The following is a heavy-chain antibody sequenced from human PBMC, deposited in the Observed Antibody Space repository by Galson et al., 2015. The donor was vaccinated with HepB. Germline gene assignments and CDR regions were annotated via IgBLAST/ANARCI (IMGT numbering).Heavy chain of an antibody. J-gene: IGHJ3*02. CDR2: IYYSGST. V-gene: IGHV4-39*01. CDR3: ARRPRGFVVVTAKDDAFDI. Sequence: ETLSLTCTVSGGSISSSSYYWGWIRQPPGKGLEWIGSIYYSGSTYYNPSLKSRVTISVDTSKNQFSLKLSSVTAADTAVYYCARRPRGFVVVTAKDDAFDIWGQGTMVTVSS. D-gene: IGHD2-21*02. CDR1: GGSISSSSYY.